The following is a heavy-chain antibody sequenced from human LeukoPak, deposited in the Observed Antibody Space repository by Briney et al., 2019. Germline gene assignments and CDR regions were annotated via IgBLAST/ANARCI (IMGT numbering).Heavy chain of an antibody. CDR1: GGSISRSTYY. V-gene: IGHV4-39*01. CDR2: ILYTGST. CDR3: ARHAGVTRAFDP. D-gene: IGHD3-10*01. J-gene: IGHJ5*02. Sequence: SETLSLTCFVSGGSISRSTYYWGWIRQPPGKELEWIGSILYTGSTSYNPSLKSRITISVDTSRDQVSLKLTSVTAADTAVYFCARHAGVTRAFDPWGQGTLVTVSS.